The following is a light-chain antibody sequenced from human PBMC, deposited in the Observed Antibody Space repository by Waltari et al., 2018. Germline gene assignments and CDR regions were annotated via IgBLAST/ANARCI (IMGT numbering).Light chain of an antibody. CDR2: DAS. CDR1: QTVITY. Sequence: EIVLTQSPATLSLSPGERATLSCRASQTVITYLAWYQQKPGQAPRLLISDASNRVPGIPARFSGSGSGTDFTLTISSLEPEDSAVYYCQQRYYWPPWTFGQGTKVELK. J-gene: IGKJ1*01. V-gene: IGKV3-11*01. CDR3: QQRYYWPPWT.